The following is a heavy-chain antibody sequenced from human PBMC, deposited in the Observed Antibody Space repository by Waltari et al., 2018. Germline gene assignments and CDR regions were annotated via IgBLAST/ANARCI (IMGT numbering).Heavy chain of an antibody. D-gene: IGHD2-21*01. V-gene: IGHV3-9*02. Sequence: EVQLVESGGGVVQPGRSLRLACVVAGFTSDIYGMHWVRQPPGRGLVWVSGILWDRGTTGYADSVKGRFTISRDNAKKSLYLQMNSLRPEDTALYYCTRDLTPGGADVWGQGTTVTVSS. J-gene: IGHJ6*02. CDR3: TRDLTPGGADV. CDR1: GFTSDIYG. CDR2: ILWDRGTT.